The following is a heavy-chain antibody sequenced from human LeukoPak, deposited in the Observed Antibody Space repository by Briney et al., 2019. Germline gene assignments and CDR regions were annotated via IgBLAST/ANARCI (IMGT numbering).Heavy chain of an antibody. CDR2: IYYSGST. CDR3: ARVLRFTFDY. Sequence: PSETLSLTCAVSGGSISSYYWSWIRQPPGKGLEWIGYIYYSGSTNYNPSLKSRVTISVDTSKNQFSLKLSSVTAADTAVYYCARVLRFTFDYWGQGTLVTVSS. CDR1: GGSISSYY. V-gene: IGHV4-59*01. D-gene: IGHD3-10*01. J-gene: IGHJ4*02.